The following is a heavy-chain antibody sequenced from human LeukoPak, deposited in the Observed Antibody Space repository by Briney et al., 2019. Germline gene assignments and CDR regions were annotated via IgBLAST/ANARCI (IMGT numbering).Heavy chain of an antibody. J-gene: IGHJ4*02. V-gene: IGHV4-4*07. Sequence: SETLSLTCTVSGASVSSYYWSWIRQPAGKGLEWIGRLYTSGGTDYNPSLKSRLTMSVDTSKNQFSLKLSSVTAADTAVYYCAGVQSGWSVEYWGQGTLVTVSS. CDR1: GASVSSYY. D-gene: IGHD6-19*01. CDR3: AGVQSGWSVEY. CDR2: LYTSGGT.